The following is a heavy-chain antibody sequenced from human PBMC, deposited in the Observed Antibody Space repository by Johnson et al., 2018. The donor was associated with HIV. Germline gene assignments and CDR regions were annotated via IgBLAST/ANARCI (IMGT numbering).Heavy chain of an antibody. V-gene: IGHV3-15*01. CDR2: IKSKTDGGTT. CDR3: TTLGCCSGGSCYSGRGLDI. D-gene: IGHD2-15*01. CDR1: GFTFTNAW. J-gene: IGHJ3*02. Sequence: VQLVESGGGLVKPGGSLRLSCAASGFTFTNAWMTWVRQAPGKGLEWVGRIKSKTDGGTTDYAAPVKGRFTISRDDSKNKLYLQMNSRKTEDTAVYYCTTLGCCSGGSCYSGRGLDIGGQGTMVTVSS.